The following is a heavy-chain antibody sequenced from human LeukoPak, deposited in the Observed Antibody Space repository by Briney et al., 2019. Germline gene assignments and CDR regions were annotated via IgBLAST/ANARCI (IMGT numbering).Heavy chain of an antibody. CDR3: ATFGVIVRNDYFDF. CDR1: GFTFSSYA. V-gene: IGHV3-23*01. J-gene: IGHJ4*02. Sequence: QPGGSLRLSCAASGFTFSSYAMSWVRQAPGKGLEWVSAISGSGGSTYYADSVKGRFTISRDNSKNTLYLQMSSLRAEDTAVYFCATFGVIVRNDYFDFWGQGALVAVSS. CDR2: ISGSGGST. D-gene: IGHD3-3*01.